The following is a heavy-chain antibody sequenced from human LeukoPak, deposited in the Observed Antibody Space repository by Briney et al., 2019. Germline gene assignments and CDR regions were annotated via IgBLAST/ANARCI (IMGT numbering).Heavy chain of an antibody. CDR3: AREELPNDAFDI. J-gene: IGHJ3*02. V-gene: IGHV1-46*01. CDR2: INPSGGST. CDR1: GYTFIGYY. D-gene: IGHD3-10*01. Sequence: ASVKVSCKASGYTFIGYYMHWVRQAPGQGLEWMGIINPSGGSTSYAQKFQGRVTMTRDTSTSTVYMELSSLRSEDTAVYYCAREELPNDAFDIWGQGTMVTVSS.